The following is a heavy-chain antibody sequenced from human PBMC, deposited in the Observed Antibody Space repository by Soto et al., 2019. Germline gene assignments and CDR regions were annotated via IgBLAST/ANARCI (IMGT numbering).Heavy chain of an antibody. CDR1: GFTLSSYA. CDR2: ISGSGGTT. J-gene: IGHJ4*02. D-gene: IGHD3-22*01. CDR3: AKVERYYYDSSGYYSSPIF. V-gene: IGHV3-23*01. Sequence: EVQLLESGGGLVQPGGSLTLSCAASGFTLSSYAMSWVRQAPGKGLEWVSAISGSGGTTYYADSVKGRFTISRDTSKNTLYLQMNSLRAEDTAVYYCAKVERYYYDSSGYYSSPIFWGQGTLVTVSS.